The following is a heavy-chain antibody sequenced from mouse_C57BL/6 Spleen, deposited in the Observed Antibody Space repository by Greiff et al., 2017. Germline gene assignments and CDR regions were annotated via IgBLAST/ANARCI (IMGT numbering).Heavy chain of an antibody. CDR2: IHPNSGST. CDR1: GYTFTSYW. J-gene: IGHJ4*01. Sequence: QVQLQQPGAELVKPGASVKLSCKASGYTFTSYWMHWVKQRPGQGLEWIGMIHPNSGSTNYNEKFKGKATLTVDKSSSTAYMQLSSLTSEDSAVYYCARYYGSSYYAMDYWGQGTSVTVSS. D-gene: IGHD1-1*01. CDR3: ARYYGSSYYAMDY. V-gene: IGHV1-64*01.